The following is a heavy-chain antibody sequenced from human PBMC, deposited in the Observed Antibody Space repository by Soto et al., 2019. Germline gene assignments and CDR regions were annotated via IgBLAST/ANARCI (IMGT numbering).Heavy chain of an antibody. J-gene: IGHJ4*02. CDR3: AQALYGGFTY. CDR2: IGGSGDST. D-gene: IGHD3-10*01. CDR1: GLTLIVIP. Sequence: EVRLLESGGGLVQPGGPLSPSFAAPGLTLIVIPWGWVRQAPGKGLEWAPGIGGSGDSTHYADSVKGRFTVSRDNSKSMLYLQTNSLRAEDTAIYYCAQALYGGFTYWGQGTLVTVSS. V-gene: IGHV3-23*01.